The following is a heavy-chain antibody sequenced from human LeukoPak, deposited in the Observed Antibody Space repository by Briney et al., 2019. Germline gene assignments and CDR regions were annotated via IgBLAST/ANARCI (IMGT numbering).Heavy chain of an antibody. D-gene: IGHD3-22*01. CDR3: ASNYYYDSSGYSPPNYYYYYMDV. J-gene: IGHJ6*03. CDR1: GGTFSSYA. CDR2: IIPIFGTA. Sequence: ASVKVSCKASGGTFSSYAISWVRQAPGQGLEWIGGIIPIFGTANYAPKFQGRVTITTDESTSTAYMELSSLRSEDTAVYYCASNYYYDSSGYSPPNYYYYYMDVWGKGTTVTVSS. V-gene: IGHV1-69*05.